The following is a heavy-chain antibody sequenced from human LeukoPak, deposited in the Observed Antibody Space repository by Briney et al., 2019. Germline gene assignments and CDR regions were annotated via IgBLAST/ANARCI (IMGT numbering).Heavy chain of an antibody. J-gene: IGHJ4*02. CDR2: INHSGST. D-gene: IGHD1-26*01. CDR3: ARGPVQRSGSYYFDY. CDR1: GGSFSGYY. Sequence: SETLSLTCAVYGGSFSGYYWSRIRQPPGEGLEWIGEINHSGSTNYNPSLKSRVTISVDTSKNQFSLKLSSVTAADTAVYYCARGPVQRSGSYYFDYWGQGTLVTVSS. V-gene: IGHV4-34*01.